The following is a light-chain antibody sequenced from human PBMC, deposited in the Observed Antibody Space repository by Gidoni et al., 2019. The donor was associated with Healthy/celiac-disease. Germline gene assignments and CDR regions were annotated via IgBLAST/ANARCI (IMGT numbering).Light chain of an antibody. J-gene: IGKJ2*01. V-gene: IGKV3-20*01. CDR1: QSVSSSY. Sequence: IVLTQPPGTLSLSPGDRATLSCRASQSVSSSYLAWYQQNPGQAPRLLIYGASSRATCIPDRFSGSGSGTDFTLTISRLEPEDFAVYYCQQYGSSPMYTFGQXTKLEIK. CDR3: QQYGSSPMYT. CDR2: GAS.